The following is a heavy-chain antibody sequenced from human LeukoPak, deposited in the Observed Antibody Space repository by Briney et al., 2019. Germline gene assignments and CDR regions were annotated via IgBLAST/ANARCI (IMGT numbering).Heavy chain of an antibody. CDR3: AKDNYYGLDY. D-gene: IGHD3-22*01. CDR2: ISWNSGSI. Sequence: PGGSLRLSCAASGFTFDDYAMHWVRQAPGKGLEWVSGISWNSGSIGYADSVKGRFTISRDNAKNSPYLQMNSLRAEDTALYYCAKDNYYGLDYWGQGTLVTVSS. V-gene: IGHV3-9*01. CDR1: GFTFDDYA. J-gene: IGHJ4*02.